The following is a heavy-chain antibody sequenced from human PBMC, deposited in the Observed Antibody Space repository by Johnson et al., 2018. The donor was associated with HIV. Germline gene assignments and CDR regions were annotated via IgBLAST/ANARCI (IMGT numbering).Heavy chain of an antibody. CDR2: IGSSGSTV. V-gene: IGHV3-48*03. D-gene: IGHD2/OR15-2a*01. J-gene: IGHJ3*02. Sequence: VQLVESGGGLVQPGGSLRLSCAASGFTFSTYEMNWVRQVPGKGLEWVSYIGSSGSTVYYADSVKGRFTISRDNAKNSLFLQMNSLRAEDTAVYYCAKNSAAFDIWGQGTMVTVSS. CDR3: AKNSAAFDI. CDR1: GFTFSTYE.